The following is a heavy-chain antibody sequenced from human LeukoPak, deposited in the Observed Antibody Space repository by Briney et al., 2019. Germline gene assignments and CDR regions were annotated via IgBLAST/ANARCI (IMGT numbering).Heavy chain of an antibody. J-gene: IGHJ4*02. Sequence: PGGSLRLSCAASGFTFSSYSMNWVRQAPGKGLEWVSSISSSSSYIYYADSVKGRFTISRDNAKNPLYLQMNSLRAEDTAVYYCARADPYSSSWYFGYWGQGTLVTVSS. V-gene: IGHV3-21*01. CDR1: GFTFSSYS. CDR3: ARADPYSSSWYFGY. CDR2: ISSSSSYI. D-gene: IGHD6-13*01.